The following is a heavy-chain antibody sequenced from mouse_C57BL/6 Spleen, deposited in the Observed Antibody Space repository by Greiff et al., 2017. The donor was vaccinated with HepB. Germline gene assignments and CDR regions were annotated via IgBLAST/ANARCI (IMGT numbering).Heavy chain of an antibody. Sequence: VQLQQSGPELVKPGASVKMSCKASGYTFTDYNMHWVKQSHGKSLEWIGYINPNNGGTSYNQKFKGKATLTVNKSSSTAYMELRSLTSEDSAVYYCARKYYGSSPWFAYWGQGTLVTVSA. CDR1: GYTFTDYN. CDR2: INPNNGGT. CDR3: ARKYYGSSPWFAY. J-gene: IGHJ3*01. D-gene: IGHD1-1*01. V-gene: IGHV1-22*01.